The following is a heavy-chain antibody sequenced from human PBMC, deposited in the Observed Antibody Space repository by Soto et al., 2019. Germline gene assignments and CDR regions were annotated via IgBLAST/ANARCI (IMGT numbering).Heavy chain of an antibody. CDR2: IIPILGIA. V-gene: IGHV1-69*02. Sequence: GASVKVSCKASGGTFSSYTISWVRQAPGQGLEWMGRIIPILGIANYAQKFQGRVTITADKSTSTAYMELSSLRSEDTAVYYCARGVGGDNVYFQHWGQGTLVTVSS. J-gene: IGHJ1*01. D-gene: IGHD2-21*02. CDR1: GGTFSSYT. CDR3: ARGVGGDNVYFQH.